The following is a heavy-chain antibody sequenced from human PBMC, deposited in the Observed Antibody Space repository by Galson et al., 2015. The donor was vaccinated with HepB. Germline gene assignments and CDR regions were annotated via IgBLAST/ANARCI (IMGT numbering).Heavy chain of an antibody. Sequence: SVKVSCKASGYTFASYYIHWVRQAPGQGLEWMGIIDPSGGGTTYAQRLQARLTMTRDTSTSTVYMELSSLRSEDTAVYYCARDIEEATTIPDYWGQGTLVTVSS. CDR3: ARDIEEATTIPDY. D-gene: IGHD5-12*01. J-gene: IGHJ4*02. CDR2: IDPSGGGT. V-gene: IGHV1-46*01. CDR1: GYTFASYY.